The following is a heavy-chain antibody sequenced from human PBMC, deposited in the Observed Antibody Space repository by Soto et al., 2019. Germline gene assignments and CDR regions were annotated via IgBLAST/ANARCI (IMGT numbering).Heavy chain of an antibody. CDR1: GVSFKSGSYC. D-gene: IGHD3-3*01. CDR3: AREGGTIFGVADMGGFDY. J-gene: IGHJ4*02. V-gene: IGHV4-31*03. Sequence: TLSLTCTVAGVSFKSGSYCWSWIRQPPGEGLEWIGYIYYSGSTYYNPSLKSRVTISVDTSKNQFSLKLSSVTAADTAVYYCAREGGTIFGVADMGGFDYWGQGTLVTVSS. CDR2: IYYSGST.